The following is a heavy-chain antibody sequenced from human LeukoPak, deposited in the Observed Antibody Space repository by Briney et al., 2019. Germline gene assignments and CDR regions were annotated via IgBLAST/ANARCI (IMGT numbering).Heavy chain of an antibody. CDR1: GGSISSYH. CDR2: FYYSGGT. D-gene: IGHD3-10*01. J-gene: IGHJ6*03. V-gene: IGHV4-59*01. Sequence: SETLSLTCTVSGGSISSYHWSWIRQPPGKGLEWIGFFYYSGGTNYNPSLKSRVTISIDTSKNQFSLKLSSVTAADTAVYYCARAPYGSATNNYYMDVWGKGTTVTVSS. CDR3: ARAPYGSATNNYYMDV.